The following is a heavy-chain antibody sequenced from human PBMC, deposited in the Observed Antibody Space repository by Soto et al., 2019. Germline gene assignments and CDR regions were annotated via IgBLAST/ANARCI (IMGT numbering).Heavy chain of an antibody. J-gene: IGHJ5*02. D-gene: IGHD6-13*01. CDR3: ASQHGQPLANWYDP. V-gene: IGHV1-69*13. CDR2: IIPIFGTA. CDR1: GGTFSSYA. Sequence: ASVKVSCKASGGTFSSYAISWVRQAPGQGLEWMGGIIPIFGTANYAQKFQGRVTITADESTSTAYMELSSLRSEDTAVYYCASQHGQPLANWYDPWGQGTLVTVS.